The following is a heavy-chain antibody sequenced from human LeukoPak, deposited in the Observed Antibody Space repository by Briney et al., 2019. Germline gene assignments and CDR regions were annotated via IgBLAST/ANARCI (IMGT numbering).Heavy chain of an antibody. D-gene: IGHD6-13*01. V-gene: IGHV3-64D*09. CDR3: VKDESRSFDY. Sequence: PGGSLRLSCSASGFSFSSSAMYWVRQAPGKGLEYVSGITSSGGSTDYADSVKGRFTISRDNAKNTLYLQVDSLRAEDTAVYYCVKDESRSFDYWGQGTLVTVSS. CDR2: ITSSGGST. J-gene: IGHJ4*02. CDR1: GFSFSSSA.